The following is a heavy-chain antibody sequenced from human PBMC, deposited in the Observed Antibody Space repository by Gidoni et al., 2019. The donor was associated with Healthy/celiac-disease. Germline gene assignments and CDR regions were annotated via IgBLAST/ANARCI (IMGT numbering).Heavy chain of an antibody. CDR3: ARGVDSSSWYGWFDP. J-gene: IGHJ5*02. Sequence: ISYDGSNKYYADSVKGRFTISRDNSKNTLYLQMNSLRAEDTAVYYCARGVDSSSWYGWFDPWGQGTLVTVSS. CDR2: ISYDGSNK. V-gene: IGHV3-30-3*01. D-gene: IGHD6-13*01.